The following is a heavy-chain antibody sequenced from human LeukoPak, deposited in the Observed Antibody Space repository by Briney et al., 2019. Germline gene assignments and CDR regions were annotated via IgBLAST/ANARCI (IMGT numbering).Heavy chain of an antibody. CDR3: ARDVLRFGDNWFDP. D-gene: IGHD3-10*01. CDR2: IYYSGST. J-gene: IGHJ5*02. Sequence: PSETLSLTCTVSGGSISSYYWSWIRQPPGKGLEWIGYIYYSGSTNYNPSLKSRVTISVDTSKNQFSLKLSSVTAADTAVYYCARDVLRFGDNWFDPWGQGTLVTVSS. CDR1: GGSISSYY. V-gene: IGHV4-59*01.